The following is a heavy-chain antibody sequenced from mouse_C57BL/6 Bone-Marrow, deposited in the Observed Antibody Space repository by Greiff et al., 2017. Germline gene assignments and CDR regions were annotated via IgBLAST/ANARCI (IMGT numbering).Heavy chain of an antibody. V-gene: IGHV1-81*01. CDR1: GYTFTSYG. CDR2: IYPRSGNT. D-gene: IGHD4-1*02. CDR3: AQLGRVDY. J-gene: IGHJ4*01. Sequence: VKLMESGAELARPGASVKLSCKASGYTFTSYGISWVKQRTGQGLEWIGEIYPRSGNTYYNEKFKGKATLTADKSSSTAYMELRSLTSEDSAVYFCAQLGRVDYWGQGTSGTVSS.